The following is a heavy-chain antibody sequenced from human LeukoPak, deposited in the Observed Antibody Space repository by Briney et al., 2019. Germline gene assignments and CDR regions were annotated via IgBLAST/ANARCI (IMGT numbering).Heavy chain of an antibody. CDR1: GGSISSYY. D-gene: IGHD6-13*01. J-gene: IGHJ5*02. Sequence: PSETLSLTCTVSGGSISSYYWSWIRQPPGKGLEWIGYIYYSGSTNYNPSLKSRVTISVDTSKNQFSLKLISVTAADTAVYYCARHGAATWFDPWGQGTLVIVSS. V-gene: IGHV4-59*08. CDR3: ARHGAATWFDP. CDR2: IYYSGST.